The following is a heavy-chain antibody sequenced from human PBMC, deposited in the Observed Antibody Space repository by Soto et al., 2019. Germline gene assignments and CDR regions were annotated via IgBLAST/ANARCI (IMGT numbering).Heavy chain of an antibody. Sequence: SVKVSCKASGGTFSSYAISWVRQAPGQGLEWMGGIIPIFGTANYAQKFQGRVTITADESTSTAYMELSSLRSEDTAVYYCARRPRSIAGAMLSWGQGTMVTVSS. D-gene: IGHD6-13*01. CDR2: IIPIFGTA. J-gene: IGHJ3*01. CDR1: GGTFSSYA. V-gene: IGHV1-69*13. CDR3: ARRPRSIAGAMLS.